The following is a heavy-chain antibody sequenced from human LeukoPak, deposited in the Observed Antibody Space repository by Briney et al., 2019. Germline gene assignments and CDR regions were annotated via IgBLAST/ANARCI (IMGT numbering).Heavy chain of an antibody. CDR2: IKQDGSEK. CDR1: GFTFSSYW. Sequence: PGGSLRLSCAASGFTFSSYWMSWVRQAPGKGLEWVANIKQDGSEKYYVDSVKGRFTISRDNAKNSLYLQMNSLRAEDTAVYYCARGRVPAALYYYYYGMDVWGKGTTVTVSP. D-gene: IGHD2-2*01. J-gene: IGHJ6*04. CDR3: ARGRVPAALYYYYYGMDV. V-gene: IGHV3-7*03.